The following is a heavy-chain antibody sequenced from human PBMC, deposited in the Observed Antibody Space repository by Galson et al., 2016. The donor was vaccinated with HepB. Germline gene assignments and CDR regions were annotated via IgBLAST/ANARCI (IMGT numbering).Heavy chain of an antibody. CDR3: ARGARFSYKWSFDS. D-gene: IGHD1-20*01. CDR2: THSSGNS. Sequence: SETLSLTCDVSDESIMTHSWSWIRQSPGKGLEWLGYTHSSGNSKYNPSLTSRVTMSLDTSRSRFSLRLRSVTAADPAVYFCARGARFSYKWSFDSWGQGALVTVSS. V-gene: IGHV4-59*11. J-gene: IGHJ4*02. CDR1: DESIMTHS.